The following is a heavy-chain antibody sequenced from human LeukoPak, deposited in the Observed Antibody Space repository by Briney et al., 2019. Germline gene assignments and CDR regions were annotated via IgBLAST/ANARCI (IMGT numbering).Heavy chain of an antibody. CDR3: ARVTIPAAMALDY. Sequence: GSLRLSCAASGFTFSNAWMSWVRQPPGKGLEWIGEIYHSGSTNYNPSLKSRVTISVDKSKNQFSLKLSSVTAADTAVYYCARVTIPAAMALDYWGQGTLVTVSS. CDR1: GFTFSNAW. V-gene: IGHV4-4*02. J-gene: IGHJ4*02. D-gene: IGHD2-2*01. CDR2: IYHSGST.